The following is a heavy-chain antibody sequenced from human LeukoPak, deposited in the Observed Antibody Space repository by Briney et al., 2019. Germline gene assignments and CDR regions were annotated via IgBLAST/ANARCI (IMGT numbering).Heavy chain of an antibody. V-gene: IGHV4-34*01. J-gene: IGHJ3*02. CDR1: GGSISSYY. D-gene: IGHD3-10*01. CDR3: ARHLLWFGELSIFDI. Sequence: KTSETLSLTCTVSGGSISSYYWSWIRQPPGKGLEWIGEINHSGSTNYNPSLKSRVTISVDTSKNQFSLKLSSVTAADTAVYYCARHLLWFGELSIFDIWGQGTMVTVSS. CDR2: INHSGST.